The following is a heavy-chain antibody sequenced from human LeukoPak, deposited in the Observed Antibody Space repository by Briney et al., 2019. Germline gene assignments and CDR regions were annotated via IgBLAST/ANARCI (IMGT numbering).Heavy chain of an antibody. CDR3: ARDRSYGSLCD. Sequence: PGGSLRLSCAASGFTFSSYGTHWVRQAPGKGLEWVADIWYDGSNKYYADSVKGRFTISRDNSKNTLYLQMNSLRAEDTAVYYCARDRSYGSLCDWGQGTLVTVSS. J-gene: IGHJ4*02. D-gene: IGHD6-13*01. CDR1: GFTFSSYG. V-gene: IGHV3-33*01. CDR2: IWYDGSNK.